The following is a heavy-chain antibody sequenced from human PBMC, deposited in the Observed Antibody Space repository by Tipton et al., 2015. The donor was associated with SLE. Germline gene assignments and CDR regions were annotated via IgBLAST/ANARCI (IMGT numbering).Heavy chain of an antibody. J-gene: IGHJ4*02. CDR3: ARDSGNYAPFDY. V-gene: IGHV4-59*01. D-gene: IGHD4-11*01. Sequence: LRLSCTVSGGSISSYYWNWIRQPPGKGLEWIGYIYYSGSTNYNPSLKSRVTISVDTSKNQFSLKLSSVTAADTAVYYCARDSGNYAPFDYWGQGTLVTVSS. CDR2: IYYSGST. CDR1: GGSISSYY.